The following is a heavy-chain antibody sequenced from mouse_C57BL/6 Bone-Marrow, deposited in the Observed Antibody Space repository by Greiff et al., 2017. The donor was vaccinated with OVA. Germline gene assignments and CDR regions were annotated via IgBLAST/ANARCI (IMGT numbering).Heavy chain of an antibody. CDR2: ISYDGSN. V-gene: IGHV3-6*01. Sequence: EVQLVESGPGLVKPSQSLSLTCSVTGYSITSGYYWNWIRQFPGNKLEWMGYISYDGSNNYNPSLKNRISITRDTSKNQFFLKLNSVTTEDTATYYCARAYYDYDLYAMDYWGQGTSVTVSS. CDR3: ARAYYDYDLYAMDY. D-gene: IGHD2-4*01. CDR1: GYSITSGYY. J-gene: IGHJ4*01.